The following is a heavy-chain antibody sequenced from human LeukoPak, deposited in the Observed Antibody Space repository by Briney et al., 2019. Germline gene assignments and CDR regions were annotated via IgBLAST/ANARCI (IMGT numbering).Heavy chain of an antibody. V-gene: IGHV4-34*01. J-gene: IGHJ4*02. D-gene: IGHD3-9*01. CDR3: ARVHYDILTGYHYYFDY. CDR2: INHSGST. Sequence: SETLSLTCAVYGGSFSGYYWSWIRQPPGKGLEWIGEINHSGSTNYNPSLKSRVTISVDTSKNQFSLKLSSVTAADTAVYYCARVHYDILTGYHYYFDYWGQGTLVTVSS. CDR1: GGSFSGYY.